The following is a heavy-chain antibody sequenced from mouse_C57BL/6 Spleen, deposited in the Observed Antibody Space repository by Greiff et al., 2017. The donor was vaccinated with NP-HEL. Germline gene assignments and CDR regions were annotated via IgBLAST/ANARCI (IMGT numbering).Heavy chain of an antibody. CDR1: GYTFTSYW. V-gene: IGHV1-50*01. Sequence: VQLQQPGAELVKPEASVKLSCKASGYTFTSYWMQWVKQRPGQGLEWIGEIDPSDSYTNYNQKFKGKATLTVDTSSSTAYMQLSSLTSEDSAVYYCHYGSSYGYFDVWGTGTTVTVSS. CDR3: HYGSSYGYFDV. CDR2: IDPSDSYT. J-gene: IGHJ1*03. D-gene: IGHD1-1*01.